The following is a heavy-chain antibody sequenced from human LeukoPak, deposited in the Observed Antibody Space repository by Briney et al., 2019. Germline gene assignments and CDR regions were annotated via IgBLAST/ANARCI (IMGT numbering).Heavy chain of an antibody. CDR3: TTETWYRFDY. Sequence: GGSLRFSCAASGFTFSDYYMSWIRQAPGKGLEWVSCISSSGSTIYYADSVKGRFTISRDNAKNSLYLQMNSLRAEDTAVYYCTTETWYRFDYWGQGTLVTVSS. CDR1: GFTFSDYY. V-gene: IGHV3-11*04. CDR2: ISSSGSTI. J-gene: IGHJ4*02. D-gene: IGHD1-14*01.